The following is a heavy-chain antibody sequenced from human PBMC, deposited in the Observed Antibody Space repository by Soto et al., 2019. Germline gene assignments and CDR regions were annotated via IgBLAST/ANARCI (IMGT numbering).Heavy chain of an antibody. CDR3: AREVRRITFGGGISGPDY. Sequence: QVQLVESGGGLVKPGGSLRLSCAASGFSFSDYYMTWIRQAPGKGLEWVSYISDSSSYVNYADSVKGRFTISRDTAKNSLYLQMNSLRAEDTAVYYCAREVRRITFGGGISGPDYWGQGTLVTVSS. D-gene: IGHD3-16*01. CDR2: ISDSSSYV. CDR1: GFSFSDYY. V-gene: IGHV3-11*06. J-gene: IGHJ4*02.